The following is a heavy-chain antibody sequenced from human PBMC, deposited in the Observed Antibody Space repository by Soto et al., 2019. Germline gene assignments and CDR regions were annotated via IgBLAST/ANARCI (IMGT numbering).Heavy chain of an antibody. CDR3: AKDTYSSSPYYMDV. CDR2: ISWNSGNI. CDR1: GFTFDDYA. Sequence: EVQLVESGGGLVQPGRSLRLSCAASGFTFDDYAMHWVRQVPGKGLEWVSGISWNSGNIGYADSVKGRFTISRDNAKNSLYLQMNSLRVEHTALYYCAKDTYSSSPYYMDVWGKGTTVTVSS. V-gene: IGHV3-9*01. J-gene: IGHJ6*03. D-gene: IGHD6-6*01.